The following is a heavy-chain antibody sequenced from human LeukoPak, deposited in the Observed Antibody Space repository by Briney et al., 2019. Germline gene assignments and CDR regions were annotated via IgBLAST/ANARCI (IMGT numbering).Heavy chain of an antibody. D-gene: IGHD6-19*01. CDR1: GGSISSYY. CDR2: IYYSGST. J-gene: IGHJ4*02. Sequence: SETLSLTCTVSGGSISSYYWSWIRQPPGKGLEWIGYIYYSGSTNYNPSLKSRVTISVDTSKNQFSLKLSSVTAADTAVYYCARGRVAYSSGWYAERFDYWGQGTLVTVSS. V-gene: IGHV4-59*01. CDR3: ARGRVAYSSGWYAERFDY.